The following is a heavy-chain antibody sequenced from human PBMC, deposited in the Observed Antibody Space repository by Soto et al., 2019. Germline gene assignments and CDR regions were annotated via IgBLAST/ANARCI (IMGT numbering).Heavy chain of an antibody. CDR1: GFTFNNYV. D-gene: IGHD2-21*02. CDR2: ISGSGDST. J-gene: IGHJ4*02. Sequence: GGSLRLSCAASGFTFNNYVLSWVRQAPGKGLEWVSGISGSGDSTYYADSVKGRFTISRDDSQRTLYLQMNSLRPEDTAVYYCAFKGTAHSYYWGQGTLVTVSS. CDR3: AFKGTAHSYY. V-gene: IGHV3-23*01.